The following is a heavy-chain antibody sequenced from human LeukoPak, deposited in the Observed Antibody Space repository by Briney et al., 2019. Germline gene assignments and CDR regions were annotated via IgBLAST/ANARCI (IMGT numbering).Heavy chain of an antibody. V-gene: IGHV4-4*02. J-gene: IGHJ4*02. CDR1: GGSISSSNW. D-gene: IGHD3-16*02. CDR2: IYHSGST. CDR3: ARGLWGSYRYIDY. Sequence: PSGTLSLTCAVSGGSISSSNWWRWVRPPPGKGLEWIGEIYHSGSTNYNPSLKSRVTISVDKSKNQFSLKLSSVTAADTAVYYCARGLWGSYRYIDYWGQGTLVTVSS.